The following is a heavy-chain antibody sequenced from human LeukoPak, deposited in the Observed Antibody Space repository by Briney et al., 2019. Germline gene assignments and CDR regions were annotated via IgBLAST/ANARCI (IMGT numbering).Heavy chain of an antibody. CDR2: INPSGGST. V-gene: IGHV1-46*01. CDR3: ARDKGPMKREYYYDSSGYYSY. D-gene: IGHD3-22*01. CDR1: GYTFTSYY. Sequence: GASVKVSCKASGYTFTSYYMHWVRQAPGQGLEWMEIINPSGGSTSYAQKFQGRVTMTRDMSTSTVYMELSSLRSENTAVYYCARDKGPMKREYYYDSSGYYSYWGQGTLVTVSS. J-gene: IGHJ4*02.